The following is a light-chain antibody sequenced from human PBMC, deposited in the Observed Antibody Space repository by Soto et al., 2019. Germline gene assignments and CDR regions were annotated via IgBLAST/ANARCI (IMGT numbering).Light chain of an antibody. CDR3: CSFAGSYSYV. V-gene: IGLV2-11*01. J-gene: IGLJ1*01. Sequence: QSVLTQPRSVSGSPGQSVTISCTGTSSDVGRYDYVSWYQQYPGEAPKLIIYDVTERPSVVPDRFSGSKSGNTASLTLSGLRAEDEAAYSCCSFAGSYSYVFGSGTKVTVL. CDR2: DVT. CDR1: SSDVGRYDY.